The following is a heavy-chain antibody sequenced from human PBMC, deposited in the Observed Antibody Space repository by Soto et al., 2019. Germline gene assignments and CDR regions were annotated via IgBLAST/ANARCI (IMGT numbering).Heavy chain of an antibody. CDR1: GFTFSSYS. CDR3: ARDITGDYRDY. Sequence: GGSLRLSCAASGFTFSSYSMNWVRQAPGKGLEWVSSISSSSYIYYADSVKGRFTISRDNAKNSLYLQMNSLRAEDTAVYYCARDITGDYRDYWGQGTLVTVSS. V-gene: IGHV3-21*01. J-gene: IGHJ4*02. CDR2: ISSSSYI. D-gene: IGHD7-27*01.